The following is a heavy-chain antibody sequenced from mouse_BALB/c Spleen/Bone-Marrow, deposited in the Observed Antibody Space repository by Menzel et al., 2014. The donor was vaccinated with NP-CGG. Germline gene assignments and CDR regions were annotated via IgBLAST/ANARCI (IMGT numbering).Heavy chain of an antibody. J-gene: IGHJ1*01. Sequence: VQLQQSGPELVKPGASVHMSCKASGYTFTSYLIHWVTQRPGQGLEWIGWIYPGDGSTKYNEKFKGKTTLTADKSSSTAYMLLSSLTSEDSAIFFCAYYRYDEYFEVWGAGTTVTVSS. CDR1: GYTFTSYL. CDR3: AYYRYDEYFEV. V-gene: IGHV1S56*01. CDR2: IYPGDGST. D-gene: IGHD2-14*01.